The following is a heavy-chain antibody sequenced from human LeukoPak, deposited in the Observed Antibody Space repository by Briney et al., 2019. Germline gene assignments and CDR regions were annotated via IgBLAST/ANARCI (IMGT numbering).Heavy chain of an antibody. CDR1: GYTFSSSG. V-gene: IGHV1-69*06. J-gene: IGHJ3*02. CDR3: ARRYCTNGVCYHDRGAFDI. D-gene: IGHD2-8*01. CDR2: IIPIFGTA. Sequence: ASVKVSCKASGYTFSSSGISWVRQAPGQGLEWMGGIIPIFGTANYAQKFQGRVTITADTFTSTVYMELSSLRSEDTAVYYCARRYCTNGVCYHDRGAFDIWGQGTMVTVSS.